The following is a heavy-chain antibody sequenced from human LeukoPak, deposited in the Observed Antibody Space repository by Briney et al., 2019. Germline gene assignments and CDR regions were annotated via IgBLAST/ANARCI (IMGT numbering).Heavy chain of an antibody. CDR2: IKQDGTEK. Sequence: GGSLRLSCAGSGFTFSRNWMSWVRQAPGKGLEWVANIKQDGTEKYYLDSVKGRFIISRDNAKNSLYLQMNSLRVEDTAVYYCARDSGYSDYDWGQGTLVTVSA. CDR1: GFTFSRNW. D-gene: IGHD4-11*01. V-gene: IGHV3-7*01. CDR3: ARDSGYSDYD. J-gene: IGHJ4*02.